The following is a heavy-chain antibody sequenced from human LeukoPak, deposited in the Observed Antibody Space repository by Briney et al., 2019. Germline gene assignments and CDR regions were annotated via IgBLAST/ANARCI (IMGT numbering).Heavy chain of an antibody. D-gene: IGHD3-10*01. Sequence: GGSLRLSCAASGFTVSSNYMSWVRQAPGKGLEWVSVIYSGGSTYYADSVKGRFTISRDNSKNTLYLQMNSLRAEDTAVYYCARDITMVRGVILPDYWGQGTLVTVSS. J-gene: IGHJ4*02. CDR3: ARDITMVRGVILPDY. CDR2: IYSGGST. V-gene: IGHV3-66*01. CDR1: GFTVSSNY.